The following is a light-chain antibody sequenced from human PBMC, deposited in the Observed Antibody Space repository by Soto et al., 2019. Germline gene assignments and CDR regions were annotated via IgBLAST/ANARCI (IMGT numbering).Light chain of an antibody. Sequence: IQMTQSPSSLSSSVGDRVAITCGASQAISNSLAWYQQKPGKPPQLLIYAASTLQSGVPSRFSGSVSGTDVTITISGLQKEDRSTYYCQSCNTASPTFGQGTRLEIK. CDR1: QAISNS. CDR3: QSCNTASPT. V-gene: IGKV1-27*01. CDR2: AAS. J-gene: IGKJ5*01.